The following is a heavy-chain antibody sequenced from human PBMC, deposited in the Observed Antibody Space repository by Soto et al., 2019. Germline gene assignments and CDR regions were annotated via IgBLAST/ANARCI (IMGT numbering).Heavy chain of an antibody. CDR1: GGTFSSYA. V-gene: IGHV1-69*13. J-gene: IGHJ6*02. CDR2: IIPIFGTA. D-gene: IGHD3-22*01. CDR3: ARDPYYYDSSGYYYSGMDV. Sequence: GASVKVSCKASGGTFSSYAISWVRQAPGQGLEWMGGIIPIFGTANYAQKFQGRVTITADESTSTAYMELSSLRSEGTAVYCCARDPYYYDSSGYYYSGMDVWGQGTTVT.